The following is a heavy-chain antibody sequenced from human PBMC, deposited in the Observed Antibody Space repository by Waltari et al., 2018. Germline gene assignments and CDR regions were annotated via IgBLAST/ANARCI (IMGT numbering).Heavy chain of an antibody. D-gene: IGHD3-16*01. J-gene: IGHJ6*02. Sequence: QVQLQESGPGLVKPSETLSLTCTVSGGSISSYYWSWIRQPPGKGLEWIGYIYYSGSTNDNPSLKSRVTISVATSKNQFSLKLSSVTAADTAVYYCARDQGGGSYYYYYGMDVWGQGTTVTVSS. CDR2: IYYSGST. V-gene: IGHV4-59*01. CDR1: GGSISSYY. CDR3: ARDQGGGSYYYYYGMDV.